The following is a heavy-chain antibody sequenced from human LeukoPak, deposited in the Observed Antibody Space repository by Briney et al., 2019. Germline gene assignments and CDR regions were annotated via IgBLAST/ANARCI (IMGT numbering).Heavy chain of an antibody. CDR3: ARRRTNKRSGYYYYYMDV. J-gene: IGHJ6*03. V-gene: IGHV4-34*01. CDR1: GGSFSGYY. D-gene: IGHD3-3*01. Sequence: PSETLSLTCAVYGGSFSGYYWSWIRQPPGKGLEWIGEINHSGSTNYNPSLKSRVTISVDTSKNQFSLKLSSVTAADTAVYYCARRRTNKRSGYYYYYMDVWGKGTTVTVSS. CDR2: INHSGST.